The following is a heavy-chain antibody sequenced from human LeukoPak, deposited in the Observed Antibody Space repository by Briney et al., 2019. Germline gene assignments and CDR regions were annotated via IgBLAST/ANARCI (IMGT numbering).Heavy chain of an antibody. D-gene: IGHD3-16*02. V-gene: IGHV3-23*01. J-gene: IGHJ3*02. CDR2: ISGSGGST. CDR3: AKEQQETFSQYYDYVWGSYRGAFDI. Sequence: PGGSLRLSCAASGFTFSSYAMSWVRQAPGKGLEWVSAISGSGGSTYYADSVKGRFTISRDNSKNTLYLQMNSLRAEDTAVYYCAKEQQETFSQYYDYVWGSYRGAFDIWGQGTMVTVSS. CDR1: GFTFSSYA.